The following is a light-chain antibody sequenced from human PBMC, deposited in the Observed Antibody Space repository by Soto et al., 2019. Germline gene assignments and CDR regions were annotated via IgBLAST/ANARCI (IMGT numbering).Light chain of an antibody. V-gene: IGKV3-11*01. Sequence: EIVLTQSPDTLSLSPGERATLSCRASQSVTYDQLAWYRQTPGQAPRLLIYGASTRATGIPARFSGSGSGTDFTLTISSLEPEDFAVYYCQQRSNWPITFGQGTRLEVK. CDR2: GAS. CDR1: QSVTYD. CDR3: QQRSNWPIT. J-gene: IGKJ5*01.